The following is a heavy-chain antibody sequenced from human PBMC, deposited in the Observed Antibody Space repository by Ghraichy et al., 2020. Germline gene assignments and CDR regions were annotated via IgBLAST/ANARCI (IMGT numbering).Heavy chain of an antibody. CDR2: ISAYNGNT. J-gene: IGHJ4*02. CDR1: GYTFTSYG. D-gene: IGHD6-6*01. V-gene: IGHV1-18*01. CDR3: ARDLGGLSHSSSCHDY. Sequence: ASVKVSCKASGYTFTSYGISWVRQAPGQGLEWMGWISAYNGNTNYAQKLQGRVTMTTDTSTSTAYMELRSLRSDDTAVYYCARDLGGLSHSSSCHDYWGQGTLVTVSS.